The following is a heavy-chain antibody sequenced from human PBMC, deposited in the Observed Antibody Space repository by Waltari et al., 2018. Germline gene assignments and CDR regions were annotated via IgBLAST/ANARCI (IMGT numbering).Heavy chain of an antibody. Sequence: EVQLVESGGGLVKPGGSLRLSCAASGFTFSSYSMNWVRQAPGKGLEWVSSISSSSYIYYADSVKGRFTISRDNAKNSLYLQMNSLRAEDTAVYYCAKIIAVAGDDYWGQGTLVTVSS. CDR1: GFTFSSYS. CDR3: AKIIAVAGDDY. D-gene: IGHD6-19*01. J-gene: IGHJ4*02. CDR2: ISSSSYI. V-gene: IGHV3-21*01.